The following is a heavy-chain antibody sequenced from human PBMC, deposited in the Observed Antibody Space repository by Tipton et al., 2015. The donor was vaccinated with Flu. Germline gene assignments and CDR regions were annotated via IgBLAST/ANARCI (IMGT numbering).Heavy chain of an antibody. V-gene: IGHV4-38-2*02. CDR1: GYSISSGFY. Sequence: LVQSSETLSLTCNVSGYSISSGFYWGWIRQPPGKGLQWIGSIHHSENYYYNPTHKSRVTISVDTSKNQVSLKFKSVTAADTAVYYCARKPRLAAFDYWGQGALGTVSS. D-gene: IGHD6-25*01. J-gene: IGHJ4*02. CDR2: IHHSENY. CDR3: ARKPRLAAFDY.